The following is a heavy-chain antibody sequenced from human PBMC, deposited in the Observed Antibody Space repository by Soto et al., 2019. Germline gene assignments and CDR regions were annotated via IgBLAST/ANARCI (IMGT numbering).Heavy chain of an antibody. D-gene: IGHD1-7*01. V-gene: IGHV6-1*01. CDR3: ARAKAPVGITGTRQPFDI. Sequence: SQTLSLTCAISGDSVSSNSAAWNWIRQSPSRGLEWLGRTYYRSKWYNDYAVSVKSRITISPDTSKNQFSLQLNSVTPENTAVYYCARAKAPVGITGTRQPFDIWGQGAMVTVSS. J-gene: IGHJ3*02. CDR1: GDSVSSNSAA. CDR2: TYYRSKWYN.